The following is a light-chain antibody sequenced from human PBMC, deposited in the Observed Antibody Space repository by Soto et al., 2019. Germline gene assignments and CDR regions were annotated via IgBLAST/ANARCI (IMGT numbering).Light chain of an antibody. CDR1: RSVDSAY. CDR2: GTS. V-gene: IGKV3-20*01. Sequence: DIVLTQSPGTLSLSPGGSATLACRASRSVDSAYITRYHQKPGQAPRLLIYGTSGRATGIPDRFSGSGSGTDFTLTISRLEPEDFAVYYCQHYDSSRTFGQGTKV. CDR3: QHYDSSRT. J-gene: IGKJ1*01.